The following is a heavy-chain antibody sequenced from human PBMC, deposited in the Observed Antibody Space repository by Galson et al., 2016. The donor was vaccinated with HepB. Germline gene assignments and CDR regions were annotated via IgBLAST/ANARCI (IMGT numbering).Heavy chain of an antibody. CDR1: GFTFSRLG. Sequence: SLRLSCAASGFTFSRLGMHWVRQAPGKGPESVAVIWFDGRDAYYGDSVQGRFTISKDNSNNMLHLQMNSLRVEDTAVYYCARDLWGDCRTTTCSHLDSWGQGTLVTVSP. V-gene: IGHV3-33*08. J-gene: IGHJ4*02. D-gene: IGHD1-14*01. CDR2: IWFDGRDA. CDR3: ARDLWGDCRTTTCSHLDS.